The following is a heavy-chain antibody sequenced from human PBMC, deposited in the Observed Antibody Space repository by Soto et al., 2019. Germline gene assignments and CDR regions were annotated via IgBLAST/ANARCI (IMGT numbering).Heavy chain of an antibody. Sequence: SETLSLTCAVYGGSFSGYYWSLLRQPPGKGLEWIGEINHSGSTNYNPSLKSRVTISVDTSKNQFSLKLSSVTAADTAVYYCARGQHYYDFWSGYLNWFDPWGQGTLVTVSS. J-gene: IGHJ5*02. D-gene: IGHD3-3*01. CDR2: INHSGST. CDR1: GGSFSGYY. CDR3: ARGQHYYDFWSGYLNWFDP. V-gene: IGHV4-34*01.